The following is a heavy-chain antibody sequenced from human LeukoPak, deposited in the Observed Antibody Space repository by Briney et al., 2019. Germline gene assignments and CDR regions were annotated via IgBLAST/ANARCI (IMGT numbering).Heavy chain of an antibody. D-gene: IGHD4-17*01. CDR1: GFTFSSYW. CDR2: INSDGSST. Sequence: GGSLRLSCAASGFTFSSYWMHWVRQAPGKGLVWVSRINSDGSSTSYADSVKGRFTISRDNAKNTLYLQMSSLRAEDTAVYYCGRDPNGDYVGAFDMRGQGTMVTVSS. V-gene: IGHV3-74*01. J-gene: IGHJ3*02. CDR3: GRDPNGDYVGAFDM.